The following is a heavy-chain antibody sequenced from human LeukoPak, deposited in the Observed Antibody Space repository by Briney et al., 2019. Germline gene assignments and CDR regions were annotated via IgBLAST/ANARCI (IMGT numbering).Heavy chain of an antibody. CDR1: GFTFSSYA. D-gene: IGHD3-22*01. Sequence: PGRSLRLSCAASGFTFSSYAMHWVRQAPGKGLEWVAVISYDGSNKYYADSVKGRFTISRDNSKNTLYLQMNSLRAEDTALYYCAREVPPYYDDRSGYYGGYYFDYWGQGTLVTVSS. V-gene: IGHV3-30*04. J-gene: IGHJ4*02. CDR2: ISYDGSNK. CDR3: AREVPPYYDDRSGYYGGYYFDY.